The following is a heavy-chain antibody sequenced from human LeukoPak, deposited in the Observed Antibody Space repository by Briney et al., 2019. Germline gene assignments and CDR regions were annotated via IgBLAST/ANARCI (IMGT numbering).Heavy chain of an antibody. CDR3: VRESFGASY. Sequence: PSETLSLTCTVSGDSSRNYFWTWIRQPPGKGLEWIGYIYSSGSTNYNPSPKSRVTISVDTPKSQFSLKLTSVTAADTAVYYCVRESFGASYWGQGTLVTVSS. J-gene: IGHJ4*02. CDR1: GDSSRNYF. V-gene: IGHV4-4*08. D-gene: IGHD4/OR15-4a*01. CDR2: IYSSGST.